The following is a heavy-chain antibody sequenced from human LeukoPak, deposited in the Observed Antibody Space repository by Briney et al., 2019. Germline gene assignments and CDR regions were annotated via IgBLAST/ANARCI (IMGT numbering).Heavy chain of an antibody. CDR2: IYPSDSDT. J-gene: IGHJ6*03. V-gene: IGHV5-51*01. CDR1: GYSFTNYW. D-gene: IGHD1-26*01. Sequence: GESLQISCKGSGYSFTNYWIGWVGQMPGKGLEWMGIIYPSDSDTRYSPSFQGQVTISADKSTSIAYLQWSSLKTADTAMYYGARAVGASMAYMDIWGKGRTVTVSS. CDR3: ARAVGASMAYMDI.